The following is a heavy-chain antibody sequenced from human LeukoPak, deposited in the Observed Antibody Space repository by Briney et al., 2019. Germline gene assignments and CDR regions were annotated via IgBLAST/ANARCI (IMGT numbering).Heavy chain of an antibody. CDR1: GFTFDDYA. Sequence: GGSLRLSCAASGFTFDDYAMHWVRQAPGKGLEWVSLVSGGAGRAFYADSVKGRFTISRDNNKKSLYLQMNSLRAEDTALYYCAKGVADYFGSGSYYQYYYYYAMDVWGQGTTVTISS. J-gene: IGHJ6*02. V-gene: IGHV3-43*02. D-gene: IGHD3-10*01. CDR3: AKGVADYFGSGSYYQYYYYYAMDV. CDR2: VSGGAGRA.